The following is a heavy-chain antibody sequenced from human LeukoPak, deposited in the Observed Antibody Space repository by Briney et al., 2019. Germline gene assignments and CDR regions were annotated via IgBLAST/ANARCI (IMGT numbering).Heavy chain of an antibody. CDR1: VFTFSSYW. J-gene: IGHJ4*02. D-gene: IGHD1-14*01. CDR2: IDSDGSDT. CDR3: ARGSFPSYNPLFDY. V-gene: IGHV3-74*01. Sequence: QPGGSLRLSCAASVFTFSSYWMHWVRQIPGKGLVWVSRIDSDGSDTTYADSVKGRFTISRDYAKNKLYLQMNSLRADDTAVYYCARGSFPSYNPLFDYWGQGTLVTVSS.